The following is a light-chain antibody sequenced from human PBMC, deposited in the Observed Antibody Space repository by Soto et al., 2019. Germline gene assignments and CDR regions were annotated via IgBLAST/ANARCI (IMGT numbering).Light chain of an antibody. CDR1: SSDIGDYNY. CDR3: SSYTTTYTPL. Sequence: QSALTQPASVSGSPGQSITISCTGTSSDIGDYNYVAWYQKHPGKAPKLMIYAVSNRPSGISSRFSGSKSGNTASLTISGLQAEDEADYYCSSYTTTYTPLFGGGTKLTVL. V-gene: IGLV2-14*01. CDR2: AVS. J-gene: IGLJ2*01.